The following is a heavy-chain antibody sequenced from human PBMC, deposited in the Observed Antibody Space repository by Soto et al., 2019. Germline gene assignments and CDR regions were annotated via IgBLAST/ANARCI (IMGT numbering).Heavy chain of an antibody. CDR3: ARDASPYTYSYATETINWFDP. Sequence: SETLSLTCTVSGGSISSGGYYWSWIRQHPGKGLEWIGYIYYSGSTYYNPSLKSRVTISVDTSKNQFSLKLSSVTAADTAVYYCARDASPYTYSYATETINWFDPWGQGTLVTVSS. D-gene: IGHD5-18*01. J-gene: IGHJ5*02. CDR2: IYYSGST. CDR1: GGSISSGGYY. V-gene: IGHV4-31*03.